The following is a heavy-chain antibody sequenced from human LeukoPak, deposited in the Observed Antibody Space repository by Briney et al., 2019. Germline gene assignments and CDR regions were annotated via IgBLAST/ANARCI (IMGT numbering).Heavy chain of an antibody. J-gene: IGHJ4*02. CDR2: ISYDGSNK. D-gene: IGHD3-22*01. V-gene: IGHV3-30-3*01. Sequence: GGSLRLSCAASGFTFSSYAMHWVRQAPGKGLEWVAVISYDGSNKYYADSVKGRFTISRDNSKNTLYLQMNSLRSEDTAVYYCARVDYDSSGYGPSGYWGQGTLVTVSS. CDR1: GFTFSSYA. CDR3: ARVDYDSSGYGPSGY.